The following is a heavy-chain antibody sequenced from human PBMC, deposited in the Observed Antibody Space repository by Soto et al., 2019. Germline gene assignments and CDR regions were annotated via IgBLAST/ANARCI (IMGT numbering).Heavy chain of an antibody. D-gene: IGHD3-10*01. CDR3: ARHPCPIYGSGRCYYGMDV. Sequence: GASVKVSCKASGYTFTGYYMHWVRQAPGQGLEWMGWINPNSGGTNYAQKFQGWVTMTRDTSISTAYMELSRLRSDDTAVYYCARHPCPIYGSGRCYYGMDVWGQGTTVTVSS. CDR1: GYTFTGYY. CDR2: INPNSGGT. J-gene: IGHJ6*02. V-gene: IGHV1-2*04.